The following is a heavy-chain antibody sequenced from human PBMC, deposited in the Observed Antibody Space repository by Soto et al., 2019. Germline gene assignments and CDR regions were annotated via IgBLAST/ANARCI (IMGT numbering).Heavy chain of an antibody. CDR3: ARGYVLRFLEWLTERYYGMDV. CDR1: GRSLTGYY. Sequence: SETLSLTCAVYGRSLTGYYWNWIRQPPGKRLEWIGEINHSGSTDYNPSLKSRVTISVDTSKNQFSLKLSSVTAADTAVYYCARGYVLRFLEWLTERYYGMDVWGQGTTVTVSS. CDR2: INHSGST. V-gene: IGHV4-34*01. D-gene: IGHD3-3*01. J-gene: IGHJ6*02.